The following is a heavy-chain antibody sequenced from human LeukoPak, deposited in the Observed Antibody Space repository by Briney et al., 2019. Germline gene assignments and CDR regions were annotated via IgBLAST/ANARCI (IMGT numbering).Heavy chain of an antibody. D-gene: IGHD3-22*01. CDR2: IYYSGST. Sequence: SETLSLTCTVSGGSISSSSYYWGWIRQPPGKGLEWIGSIYYSGSTYYNPSLKSRVTILVDTSKNQFSLKLSSVTAADTAVYYCASLGYDSSGYYPFDYWGQGTLVTVSS. V-gene: IGHV4-39*07. CDR1: GGSISSSSYY. J-gene: IGHJ4*02. CDR3: ASLGYDSSGYYPFDY.